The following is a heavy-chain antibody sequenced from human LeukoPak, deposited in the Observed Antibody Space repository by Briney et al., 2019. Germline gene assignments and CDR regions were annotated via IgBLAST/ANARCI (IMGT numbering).Heavy chain of an antibody. CDR3: TRDRWGGGCTSRGMDV. CDR1: EFTFGDFA. Sequence: GGSLRLSCTASEFTFGDFAISWVRQAPGKGLEWLGFIRSKDNDGTTDYAASVKGRFIISRDDSKSVAYLEMNDLKIEDTAVYYCTRDRWGGGCTSRGMDVWGKGTTVTISS. V-gene: IGHV3-49*04. J-gene: IGHJ6*04. CDR2: IRSKDNDGTT. D-gene: IGHD6-19*01.